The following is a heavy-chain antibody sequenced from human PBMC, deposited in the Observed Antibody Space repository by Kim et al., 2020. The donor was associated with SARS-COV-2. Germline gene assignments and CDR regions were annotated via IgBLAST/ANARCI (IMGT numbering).Heavy chain of an antibody. Sequence: GGSLRLSCATSGFTFSAYDMNWVRQAPGKGLEWLSFITKSGTTTYYADSVEGRFTISRDNAKNSLFLQMNSLRDEDTALYYCVRARMGGAFDMWGQGTMVTVSS. J-gene: IGHJ3*02. CDR3: VRARMGGAFDM. CDR2: ITKSGTTT. V-gene: IGHV3-48*02. D-gene: IGHD3-16*01. CDR1: GFTFSAYD.